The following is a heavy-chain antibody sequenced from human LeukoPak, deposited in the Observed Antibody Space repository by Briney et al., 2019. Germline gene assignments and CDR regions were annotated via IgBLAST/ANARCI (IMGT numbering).Heavy chain of an antibody. CDR2: IIPIFGTA. CDR1: GGTFSSYA. J-gene: IGHJ3*02. CDR3: ARAPLCQLLSSNMAFDI. Sequence: ASVKVSCKXSGGTFSSYAVSWVRQAPGQGLEWMGGIIPIFGTANYAQKFQGRVTITADESTSTAYMELSSLRSEDTAVYYCARAPLCQLLSSNMAFDIWGQGTMVTVSS. V-gene: IGHV1-69*13. D-gene: IGHD2-2*01.